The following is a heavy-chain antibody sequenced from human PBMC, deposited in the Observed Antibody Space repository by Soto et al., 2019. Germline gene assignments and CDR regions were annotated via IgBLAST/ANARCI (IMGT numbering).Heavy chain of an antibody. V-gene: IGHV1-46*01. CDR1: GYSFTSYY. CDR2: INPTGGST. CDR3: ARGGSGSWHNFLAY. Sequence: ASVKVSCKASGYSFTSYYLHWVRQAPGQGLEWMGIINPTGGSTSYAQKFQGRVTMTTDTSTSTVYMELTTLRFEDTAVYFCARGGSGSWHNFLAYWGQGTLVTVSS. J-gene: IGHJ4*02. D-gene: IGHD6-13*01.